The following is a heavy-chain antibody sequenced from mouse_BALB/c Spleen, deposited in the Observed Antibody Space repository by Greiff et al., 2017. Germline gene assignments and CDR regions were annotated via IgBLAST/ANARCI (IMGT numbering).Heavy chain of an antibody. Sequence: EVQGVESGGGLVKPGGSLKLSCAASGFTFSSYAMSWVRQTPEKRLEWVASISSGGSTYYPDSVKGRFTISRDNARNILYLQMSSLRSEDTAMYCCARGHYGSSPFAYWGQGTLVTVSA. J-gene: IGHJ3*01. CDR3: ARGHYGSSPFAY. CDR2: ISSGGST. V-gene: IGHV5-6-5*01. CDR1: GFTFSSYA. D-gene: IGHD1-1*01.